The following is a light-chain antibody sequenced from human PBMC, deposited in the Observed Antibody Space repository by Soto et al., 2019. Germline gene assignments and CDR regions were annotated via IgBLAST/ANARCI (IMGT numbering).Light chain of an antibody. CDR2: GNN. CDR3: TAWDDTLSGPWM. Sequence: QSVLTQPPSVSGAPGQRVTISCTGSNSNIGAGFAVHWYQQLPGTAPKLLIHGNNNRPSGVPDRFSGSKSDTSASLAITGLQADDEADYYCTAWDDTLSGPWMFGGGTKLTVL. V-gene: IGLV1-40*01. J-gene: IGLJ3*02. CDR1: NSNIGAGFA.